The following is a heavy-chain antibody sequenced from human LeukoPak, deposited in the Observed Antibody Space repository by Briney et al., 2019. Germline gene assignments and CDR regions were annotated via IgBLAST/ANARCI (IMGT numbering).Heavy chain of an antibody. CDR3: ARVSRANRYGSEYYFDY. CDR2: MNPNSGNT. V-gene: IGHV1-8*01. J-gene: IGHJ4*02. CDR1: GYTFTSYD. Sequence: ASVKVSCKASGYTFTSYDINWVRQATGQGLEWMGWMNPNSGNTGYAQKFQGRVTMTRNTSISTAYMELSSLRSEDTAVYYCARVSRANRYGSEYYFDYWGQGALVTVSS. D-gene: IGHD3-10*01.